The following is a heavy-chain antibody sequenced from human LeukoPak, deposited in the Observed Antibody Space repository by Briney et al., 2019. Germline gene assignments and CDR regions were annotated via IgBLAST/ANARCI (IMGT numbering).Heavy chain of an antibody. CDR3: ARDYSVLRYFDWFIDY. D-gene: IGHD3-9*01. CDR2: ISSSGSTI. V-gene: IGHV3-11*01. CDR1: GFTFSDYY. Sequence: GGSLRLSCAASGFTFSDYYMSWIRQAPGKGLEWVSYISSSGSTIYYADSVKGRFTISRDNAKNSLYLQMNSLRAEDTAVYYCARDYSVLRYFDWFIDYWGQGTLVTVSS. J-gene: IGHJ4*02.